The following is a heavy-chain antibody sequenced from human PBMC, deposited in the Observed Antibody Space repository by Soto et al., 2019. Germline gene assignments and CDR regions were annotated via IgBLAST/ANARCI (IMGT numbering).Heavy chain of an antibody. Sequence: GSLRLSCVASGFTFSPYGMHWVRQAPGKGLEWVAFIWYDGRNENYTDSVKGRFSISRDDSKNTLFLQMNSLRVDDTAVYYCARGTATDGLDSWGQGTLVTVSS. J-gene: IGHJ5*01. D-gene: IGHD2-21*02. CDR2: IWYDGRNE. CDR1: GFTFSPYG. V-gene: IGHV3-33*01. CDR3: ARGTATDGLDS.